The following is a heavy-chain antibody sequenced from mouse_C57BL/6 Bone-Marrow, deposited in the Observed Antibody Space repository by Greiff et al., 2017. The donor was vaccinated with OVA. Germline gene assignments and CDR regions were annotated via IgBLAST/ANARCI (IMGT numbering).Heavy chain of an antibody. J-gene: IGHJ3*01. CDR2: IRSKSNNYAT. CDR1: GFSFNTYA. D-gene: IGHD1-1*01. CDR3: VNYGSKFAY. Sequence: EVKGVESGGGLVQPKGSLKLSCAASGFSFNTYAMNWVRQAPGKGLEWVARIRSKSNNYATYYAASVKDSFTISRDDSESMLYLQMNNLKAEDTAMYYCVNYGSKFAYWGQGTLVTVSA. V-gene: IGHV10-1*01.